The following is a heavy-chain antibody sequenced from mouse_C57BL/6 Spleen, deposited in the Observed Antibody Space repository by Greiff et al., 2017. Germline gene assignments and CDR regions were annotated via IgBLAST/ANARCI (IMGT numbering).Heavy chain of an antibody. V-gene: IGHV1-53*01. CDR3: ARSPHYYGSLYWDFDV. CDR2: INPSNGGT. J-gene: IGHJ1*03. CDR1: GYTFTSYW. D-gene: IGHD1-1*01. Sequence: QVQLQQPGTELVKPGASVKLSCKASGYTFTSYWMHWVKQRPGQGLEWIGNINPSNGGTKYNEKFKSKATLTVDKSSSTAYMQLRSQTSEDSAVYYCARSPHYYGSLYWDFDVWGTGTTVTVSS.